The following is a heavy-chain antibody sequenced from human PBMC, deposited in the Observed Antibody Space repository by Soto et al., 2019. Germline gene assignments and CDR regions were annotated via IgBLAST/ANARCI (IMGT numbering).Heavy chain of an antibody. V-gene: IGHV3-49*03. CDR3: TRGFTASRRMDV. J-gene: IGHJ6*02. Sequence: GGSLRLSCTASGFTFGEYAMSWFRQAPGKGLEWVGYIRSKGYGGTTEYAASVKGRFVISRDDSKSVAYLQMDSLKTEDTALYYCTRGFTASRRMDVWGRGTTVIVSS. CDR1: GFTFGEYA. CDR2: IRSKGYGGTT.